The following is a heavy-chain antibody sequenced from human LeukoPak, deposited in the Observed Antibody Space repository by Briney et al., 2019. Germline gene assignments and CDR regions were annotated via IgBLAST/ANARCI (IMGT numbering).Heavy chain of an antibody. CDR2: INPNSGGT. Sequence: GASVKVSCKASGYTFTGYYMHWVRQAPGQGLEWMGWINPNSGGTNYAQKLQGRVTMTTDTSTSTAYMELRSLRSEDTAVYYCARGGSRSPRDAFDIWGQGTMVTVSS. D-gene: IGHD6-13*01. V-gene: IGHV1-2*02. J-gene: IGHJ3*02. CDR1: GYTFTGYY. CDR3: ARGGSRSPRDAFDI.